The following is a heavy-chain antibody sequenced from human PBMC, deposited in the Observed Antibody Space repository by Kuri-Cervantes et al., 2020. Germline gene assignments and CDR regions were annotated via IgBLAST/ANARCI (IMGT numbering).Heavy chain of an antibody. CDR1: GFTVSSNY. CDR3: AMAKGSGSYRDI. V-gene: IGHV3-53*01. Sequence: GESLKISCAASGFTVSSNYMSWVRQAPGKGLEWVSVIYSGGSTYYADSVKGRFTISRDNSKNTLYLQMSSLRAEDTAVYYCAMAKGSGSYRDIWGQGTMVTVSS. CDR2: IYSGGST. D-gene: IGHD3-10*01. J-gene: IGHJ3*02.